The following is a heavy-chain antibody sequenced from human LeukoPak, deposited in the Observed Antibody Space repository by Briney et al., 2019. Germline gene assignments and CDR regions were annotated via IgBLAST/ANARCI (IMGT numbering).Heavy chain of an antibody. CDR1: GFSFSNSW. Sequence: GGSLRLSCAASGFSFSNSWMYWVRQGPGKGPVWVSRIKRDGTTLEYADSVKGRFTISRDNAKNTLFLQMSSLRVEDTAVYYCARGPDHGGSYYPAWGQGTRVTVSS. D-gene: IGHD3-10*01. CDR2: IKRDGTTL. V-gene: IGHV3-74*01. J-gene: IGHJ5*02. CDR3: ARGPDHGGSYYPA.